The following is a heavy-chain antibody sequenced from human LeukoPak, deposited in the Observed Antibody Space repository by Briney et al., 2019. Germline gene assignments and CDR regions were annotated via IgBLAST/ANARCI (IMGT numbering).Heavy chain of an antibody. D-gene: IGHD5-12*01. CDR3: AERGYSGYDSSDY. CDR1: GFTFSSYG. CDR2: IKQDGSEK. V-gene: IGHV3-7*01. Sequence: GGSLRLSCAASGFTFSSYGMHWVRQAPGKGLEWVANIKQDGSEKYYVDSVKGRFTISRDNAKNSLYLQMNSLRAEDTAVYYCAERGYSGYDSSDYWGQGTLVTVSS. J-gene: IGHJ4*02.